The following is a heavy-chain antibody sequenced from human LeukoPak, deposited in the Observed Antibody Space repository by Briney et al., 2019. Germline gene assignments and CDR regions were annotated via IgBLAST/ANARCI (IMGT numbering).Heavy chain of an antibody. J-gene: IGHJ4*02. V-gene: IGHV3-23*01. CDR2: FSGSGGSP. CDR1: GFSFSSHS. CDR3: ASRFDY. Sequence: GGSWRLSWAASGFSFSSHSMSWVRQAPGKGLEWASGFSGSGGSPYYADSVKGGFTISRDNARNSLYRQRKSLRAEDTPVYYCASRFDYWGEGNLVTVSS.